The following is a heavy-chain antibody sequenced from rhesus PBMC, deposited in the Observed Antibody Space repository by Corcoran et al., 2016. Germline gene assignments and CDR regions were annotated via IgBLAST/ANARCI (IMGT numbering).Heavy chain of an antibody. V-gene: IGHV3-103*01. CDR2: ITNTGDRT. D-gene: IGHD2-39*02. CDR1: GFTFSCSA. CDR3: STDPGGVCCTFDY. J-gene: IGHJ4*01. Sequence: ELQLVESGGGVAKPGRSLRLSWAASGFTFSCSAMHWVRQAQGKGLELVSGITNTGDRTFYADSVKGRFTISRDNSKNTVSLQMNSLRAEDTAVYYCSTDPGGVCCTFDYWGQGVLVTVSS.